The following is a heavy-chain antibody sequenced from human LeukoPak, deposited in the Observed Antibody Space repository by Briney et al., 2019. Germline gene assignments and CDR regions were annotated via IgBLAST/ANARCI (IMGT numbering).Heavy chain of an antibody. D-gene: IGHD3-22*01. V-gene: IGHV1-46*01. CDR1: GYTFTSYY. J-gene: IGHJ4*02. CDR2: INPSGGST. Sequence: ASVKVSCKASGYTFTSYYMHWVRQAPGQGLEWMGIINPSGGSTNYAQKFQGRVTITADESTSTAYMELSSLRSEDTAVYYCARDSGQGYYDSSGYYYVYWGQGTLVTVSS. CDR3: ARDSGQGYYDSSGYYYVY.